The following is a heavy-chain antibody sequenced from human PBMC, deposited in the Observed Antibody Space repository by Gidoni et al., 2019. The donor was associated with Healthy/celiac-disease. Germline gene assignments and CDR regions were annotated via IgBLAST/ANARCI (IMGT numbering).Heavy chain of an antibody. CDR3: ARDRHYSGSYIGWFDP. D-gene: IGHD3-10*01. CDR2: ISYDGSNK. CDR1: GFTFSSYA. V-gene: IGHV3-30-3*01. Sequence: QVQLVESGGGVVQPGRSLRLSCAASGFTFSSYAMHWVRQAPGKGLEWVAVISYDGSNKYYADSVKGRFTISRDNSKNTLYLQMNSLRAEDTAVYYCARDRHYSGSYIGWFDPWGQGTLVTVSS. J-gene: IGHJ5*02.